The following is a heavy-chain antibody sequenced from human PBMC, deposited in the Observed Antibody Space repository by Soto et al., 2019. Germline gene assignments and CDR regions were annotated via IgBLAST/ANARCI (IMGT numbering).Heavy chain of an antibody. CDR3: TTASDIVANIGWYYGMDV. D-gene: IGHD5-12*01. J-gene: IGHJ6*02. CDR1: GFTFSNAW. Sequence: GGSLRLSCAASGFTFSNAWMSWVRQAPGKGLEWVGRIKSKTDGGTTDYAAPVKGRFTISRDDPKNTLYLQMDSLKTEDTAVYYCTTASDIVANIGWYYGMDVWGQGTTVTVSS. CDR2: IKSKTDGGTT. V-gene: IGHV3-15*01.